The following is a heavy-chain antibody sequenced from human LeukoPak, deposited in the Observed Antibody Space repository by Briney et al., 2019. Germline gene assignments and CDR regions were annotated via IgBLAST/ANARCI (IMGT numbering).Heavy chain of an antibody. J-gene: IGHJ4*02. V-gene: IGHV3-74*01. D-gene: IGHD2-21*01. CDR3: VRGGGCGGTYHGLY. CDR1: GFTFSSYR. CDR2: ITTDADGSST. Sequence: GGSLRLSCAASGFTFSSYRMHWVRQAPGKGLLWVSRITTDADGSSTNYADSVKGRFTISRDNAENTVYLQMNSLRVEDTAVYYCVRGGGCGGTYHGLYWGQGILVTVSA.